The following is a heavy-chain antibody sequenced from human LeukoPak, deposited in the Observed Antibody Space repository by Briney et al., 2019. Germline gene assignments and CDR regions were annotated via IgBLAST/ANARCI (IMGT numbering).Heavy chain of an antibody. V-gene: IGHV4-28*01. CDR3: ARKENVYYYFDY. CDR2: IYHSGTT. D-gene: IGHD3-10*01. Sequence: SDTLSLTCAVSGYSITSSSWWGWIRQPPGQGLEWIGYIYHSGTTYYNPSLQSRVTMSVDTSKNQFSLKLSSVTAVDTAVYYCARKENVYYYFDYWGQGTLVTVSS. J-gene: IGHJ4*02. CDR1: GYSITSSSW.